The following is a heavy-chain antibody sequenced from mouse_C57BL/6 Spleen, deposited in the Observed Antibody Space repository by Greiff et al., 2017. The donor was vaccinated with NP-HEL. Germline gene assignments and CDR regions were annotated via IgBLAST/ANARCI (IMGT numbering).Heavy chain of an antibody. V-gene: IGHV1-82*01. CDR3: ARASTVVAYYYAMDY. D-gene: IGHD1-1*01. J-gene: IGHJ4*01. Sequence: QVQLQQSGPELVKPGASVTISCTASGYSFSSSWMNWVKQRPGKGLEWIGRIYPGDGDTNYNGKFKGKATLTADKSSSTAYMQLSSLTSEDSAVYFCARASTVVAYYYAMDYWGQGTSVTVSS. CDR2: IYPGDGDT. CDR1: GYSFSSSW.